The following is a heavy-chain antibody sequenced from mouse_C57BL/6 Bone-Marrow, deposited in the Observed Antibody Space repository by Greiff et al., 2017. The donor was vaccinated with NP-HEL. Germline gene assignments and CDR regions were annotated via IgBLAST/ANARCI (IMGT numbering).Heavy chain of an antibody. D-gene: IGHD1-1*01. Sequence: EVKLMESGPGLVKPSQSLSLTCSVTGYSITSGYYWNWIRQFPGNKLEWMGYISYDGSNNYNPSLKNRISITRDTSKNQFFLKLNSVTTEDTATYYCARGHYYGSPFAYWGQGTLVTVSA. CDR1: GYSITSGYY. J-gene: IGHJ3*01. V-gene: IGHV3-6*01. CDR3: ARGHYYGSPFAY. CDR2: ISYDGSN.